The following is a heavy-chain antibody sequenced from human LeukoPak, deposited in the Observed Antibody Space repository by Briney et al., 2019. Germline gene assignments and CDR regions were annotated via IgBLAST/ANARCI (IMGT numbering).Heavy chain of an antibody. CDR2: LNVGNGDT. CDR1: GYTFTNYV. CDR3: ASSHGDYGGWFDP. J-gene: IGHJ5*02. Sequence: ASVKVSCKASGYTFTNYVIHWVRRAPGQRPEWMGWLNVGNGDTKYSQKFQGRVTITRDTSASTAYMELSSLRSEDTAVYYCASSHGDYGGWFDPWGQGTLVTVSS. V-gene: IGHV1-3*01. D-gene: IGHD4-17*01.